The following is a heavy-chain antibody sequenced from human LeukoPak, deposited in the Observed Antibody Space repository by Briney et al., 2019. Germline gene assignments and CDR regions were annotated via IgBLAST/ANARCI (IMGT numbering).Heavy chain of an antibody. J-gene: IGHJ4*02. CDR1: GFTFSSYE. D-gene: IGHD1-26*01. CDR3: ARRLSIVGANFFDY. CDR2: IPSSGSII. V-gene: IGHV3-48*03. Sequence: GGSLRLSCEVSGFTFSSYEMNWVRQAPGEGLEWVSYIPSSGSIIYYADSVKGRFTISRDNAKNSLHLQMNSLRAEDTAVYYCARRLSIVGANFFDYWGQGTLVTVSS.